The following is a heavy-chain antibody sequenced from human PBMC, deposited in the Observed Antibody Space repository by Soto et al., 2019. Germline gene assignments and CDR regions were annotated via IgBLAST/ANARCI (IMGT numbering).Heavy chain of an antibody. V-gene: IGHV4-31*03. CDR3: ARDGYGGGDGDGMDV. D-gene: IGHD5-18*01. CDR2: IYYSGST. CDR1: GGSISSGGYY. J-gene: IGHJ6*02. Sequence: SGTLSLTCTVSGGSISSGGYYWSWIRQHPGKGLEWIGYIYYSGSTYYNPSLKSRVTISVDTSKNQFSLKLSSVTAADTAVYYCARDGYGGGDGDGMDVWGQGTTVTVSS.